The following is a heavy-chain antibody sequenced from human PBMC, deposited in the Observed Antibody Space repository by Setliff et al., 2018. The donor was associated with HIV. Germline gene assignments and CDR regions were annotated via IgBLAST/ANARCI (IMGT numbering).Heavy chain of an antibody. CDR3: ARGWSSGWYNWFDP. D-gene: IGHD6-19*01. CDR1: GDSFTSSY. Sequence: SETLSLTCTVSGDSFTSSYWSWIRQPPGKGLEWIGYIYYSGSTNYNPSLKSRVTMSVDTSKAQFSLQLSSVTAADTALYYCARGWSSGWYNWFDPWGQGTLVTVSS. V-gene: IGHV4-59*01. J-gene: IGHJ5*02. CDR2: IYYSGST.